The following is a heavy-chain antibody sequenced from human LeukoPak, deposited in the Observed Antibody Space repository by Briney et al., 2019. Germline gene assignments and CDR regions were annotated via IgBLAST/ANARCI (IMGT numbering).Heavy chain of an antibody. V-gene: IGHV1-18*01. CDR3: ARDRTIFGVVIIYYYYGMDV. CDR1: GYTFTSYG. Sequence: ASVKVSCTASGYTFTSYGISWVRQAPGQGLEWMGWISAYNGNTNYAQKLQGRVTMTTDTSTSTAYMELRSLRSDDTAVYYCARDRTIFGVVIIYYYYGMDVWGQGTTVTVSS. J-gene: IGHJ6*02. CDR2: ISAYNGNT. D-gene: IGHD3-3*01.